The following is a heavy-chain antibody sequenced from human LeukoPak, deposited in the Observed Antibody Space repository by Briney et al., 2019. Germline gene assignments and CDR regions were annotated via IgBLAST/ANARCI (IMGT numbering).Heavy chain of an antibody. D-gene: IGHD1-1*01. J-gene: IGHJ4*02. CDR1: GYTFTGYY. V-gene: IGHV1-2*02. CDR2: INPNSGGT. Sequence: ASVKVSCKASGYTFTGYYMHWVRQAPGQGLEWMGWINPNSGGTNYAQKFQGRVTMTRDTSISTAYMELSRLRSDDTAVYYCARVFYNSPWVIGPDVDYWGQGTLVTVSS. CDR3: ARVFYNSPWVIGPDVDY.